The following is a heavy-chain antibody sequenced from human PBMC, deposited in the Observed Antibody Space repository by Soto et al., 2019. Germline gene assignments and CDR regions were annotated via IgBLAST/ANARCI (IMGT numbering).Heavy chain of an antibody. V-gene: IGHV3-23*01. CDR1: GFTFSSYA. CDR3: ATRPRVRGSASGFDP. D-gene: IGHD3-10*01. Sequence: GGSLRLSCAASGFTFSSYAMSWVRQAPGKGLEWVSAISGSGGSTYYADSVKGRFTISRDNSKNTLYLQMNSLRAEDTAVYYCATRPRVRGSASGFDPWGQGALVTVSS. J-gene: IGHJ5*02. CDR2: ISGSGGST.